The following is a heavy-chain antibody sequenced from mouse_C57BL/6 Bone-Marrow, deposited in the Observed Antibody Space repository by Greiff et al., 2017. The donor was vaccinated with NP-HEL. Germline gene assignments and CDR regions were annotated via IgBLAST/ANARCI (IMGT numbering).Heavy chain of an antibody. V-gene: IGHV1-76*01. CDR1: GYTFTDYY. J-gene: IGHJ3*01. CDR2: IYPGSGNT. Sequence: QVQLQQSGAELVRPGASVKLSCKASGYTFTDYYINWVKQRPGQGLEWIARIYPGSGNTYYNEKFKGKATLTAEKSSSTAYMQLSSLTSEDSAVYFCARSYYSNYFFAYWGQGTLVTVSA. D-gene: IGHD2-5*01. CDR3: ARSYYSNYFFAY.